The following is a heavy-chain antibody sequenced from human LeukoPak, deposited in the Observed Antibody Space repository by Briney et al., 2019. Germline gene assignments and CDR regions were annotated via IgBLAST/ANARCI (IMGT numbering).Heavy chain of an antibody. CDR3: ARDGLRGFWSGNFDY. CDR2: IYTSGST. J-gene: IGHJ4*02. CDR1: GGSISSGSYY. D-gene: IGHD3-3*01. V-gene: IGHV4-61*02. Sequence: KPSETLSLTCTVSGGSISSGSYYWSWIRQPPGKGLEGIGRIYTSGSTNYNPSLKSRVTISVDMSKNQFSLKLSSVTAADTAVYYCARDGLRGFWSGNFDYWGQGTLVTVSS.